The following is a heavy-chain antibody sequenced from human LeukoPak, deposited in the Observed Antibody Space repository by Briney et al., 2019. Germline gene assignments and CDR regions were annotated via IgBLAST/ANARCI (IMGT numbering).Heavy chain of an antibody. D-gene: IGHD3-16*02. J-gene: IGHJ6*03. V-gene: IGHV1-2*02. CDR2: INPNSGGT. Sequence: ASVKVSCKASGYTFTGYYMHWVRQAPGQGLEWMGWINPNSGGTNYAQKFQGRVTMTRDTSISTAYMELSRLRSDDTAVYYCATTYYDYVWGSYRYRYYHMDVWGKGTTVTVSS. CDR1: GYTFTGYY. CDR3: ATTYYDYVWGSYRYRYYHMDV.